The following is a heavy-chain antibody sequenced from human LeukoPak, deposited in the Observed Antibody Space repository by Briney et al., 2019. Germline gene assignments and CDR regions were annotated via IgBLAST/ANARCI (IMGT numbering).Heavy chain of an antibody. CDR3: ARVRYYYYYYYMDV. V-gene: IGHV4-34*01. Sequence: SETLSLTCAVYGGSFNGYYWSWIRQPPGKGLEWIGEISHSGTTIYNPSLKSRVTISLHTSKNQFSLKLSSVTAADTAVYYCARVRYYYYYYYMDVWGKGTTVTVSS. D-gene: IGHD5-24*01. J-gene: IGHJ6*03. CDR2: ISHSGTT. CDR1: GGSFNGYY.